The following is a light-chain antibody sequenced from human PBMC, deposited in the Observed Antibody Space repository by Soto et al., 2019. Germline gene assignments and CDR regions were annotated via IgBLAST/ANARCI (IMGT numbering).Light chain of an antibody. CDR3: CSYTRSSTLSYV. V-gene: IGLV2-14*01. CDR1: SSYVCGYNY. Sequence: QSALTQPASVSGSPGQSITISCTGTSSYVCGYNYVSWYQQHPGKAPKLIIYDVSNRPSGVSNRFSGTKSGNTASLTISGLKADDPAGYCCCSYTRSSTLSYVFASGTKVTVL. J-gene: IGLJ1*01. CDR2: DVS.